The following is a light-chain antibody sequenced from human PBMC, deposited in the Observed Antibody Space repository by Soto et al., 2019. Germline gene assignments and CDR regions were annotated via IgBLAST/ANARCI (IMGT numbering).Light chain of an antibody. J-gene: IGKJ4*01. CDR1: QSVSSNY. CDR2: GAS. Sequence: EIVLTQSPGTLSLSPGERATLSCRASQSVSSNYLAWYQQIPGQAPRLLIYGASSRATDIPDRFSGSGSGTDFTLTISRLEPEDFAVYYCQQYGSSPLTFGGGTKVEIK. V-gene: IGKV3-20*01. CDR3: QQYGSSPLT.